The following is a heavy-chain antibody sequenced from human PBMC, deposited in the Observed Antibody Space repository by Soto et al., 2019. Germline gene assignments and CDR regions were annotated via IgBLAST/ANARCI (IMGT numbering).Heavy chain of an antibody. D-gene: IGHD5-18*01. CDR1: GGSFSGYY. CDR3: ARGSVDTAMVNYYYYGMDV. J-gene: IGHJ6*02. CDR2: INHSGST. Sequence: SETLSLTCAVYGGSFSGYYWSWIRQPPGKGLEWIGEINHSGSTNYNPSLKSRVTISVDTSKNQFSLKLSSVTAADTAVYYCARGSVDTAMVNYYYYGMDVWGQGTTVTVS. V-gene: IGHV4-34*01.